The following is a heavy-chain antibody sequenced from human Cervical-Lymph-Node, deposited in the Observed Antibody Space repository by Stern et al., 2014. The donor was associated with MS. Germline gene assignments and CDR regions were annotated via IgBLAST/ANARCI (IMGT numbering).Heavy chain of an antibody. CDR3: ARGNWNYEGMGY. CDR2: ICDDGNKK. CDR1: GFTFSNYG. Sequence: QVQLVQSGGGVVQPGRSLRLSCAASGFTFSNYGMHWVRQAPGKGLEWLAVICDDGNKKYYADSVKGRFTISRDNSKNTLFLQMSSVTAEDTALYYCARGNWNYEGMGYWGQGTLVTVSS. J-gene: IGHJ4*02. D-gene: IGHD1-7*01. V-gene: IGHV3-33*01.